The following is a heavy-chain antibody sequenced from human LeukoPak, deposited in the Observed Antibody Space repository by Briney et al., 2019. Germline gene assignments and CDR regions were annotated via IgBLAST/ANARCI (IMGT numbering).Heavy chain of an antibody. V-gene: IGHV4-34*08. CDR1: GFTFSTYW. CDR2: INHSGST. D-gene: IGHD3-10*01. Sequence: PGGSLRLSCAASGFTFSTYWMSWVRQPPGKGLEWIGEINHSGSTNYNPSLKSRVTISVDTSKNQFSLKLSSVTAADTAVYYCAIGGSTMVRGVIRNNNWFDPWGQGTLVTVSS. J-gene: IGHJ5*02. CDR3: AIGGSTMVRGVIRNNNWFDP.